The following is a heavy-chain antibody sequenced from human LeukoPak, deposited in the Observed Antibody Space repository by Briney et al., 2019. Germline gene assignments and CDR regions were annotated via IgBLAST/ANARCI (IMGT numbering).Heavy chain of an antibody. CDR2: IIPIFGTA. CDR3: ASLYCSGGSCYSPPNDAFDI. J-gene: IGHJ3*02. V-gene: IGHV1-69*06. D-gene: IGHD2-15*01. Sequence: SVKVSCKASGGTFSSYAISWARQAPGQGLEWMGGIIPIFGTANYAQKFQGRVTVTADKSTSTAYMELSSLRSEDTAVYYCASLYCSGGSCYSPPNDAFDIWGQGTMVTVSS. CDR1: GGTFSSYA.